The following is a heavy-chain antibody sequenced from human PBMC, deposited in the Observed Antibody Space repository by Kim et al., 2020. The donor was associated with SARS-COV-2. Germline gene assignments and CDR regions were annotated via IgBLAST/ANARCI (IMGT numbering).Heavy chain of an antibody. J-gene: IGHJ5*02. CDR1: GYTFTSYA. Sequence: ASVKVSCKASGYTFTSYAMNWVRQAPGQGLEWMGWINTNTGNPTYAQGFTGRFVFSLDTSVSTAYLQISSLKAEDTAVYYCAREGSSTSCYARGCWFDPWGQGTLVTVSS. CDR3: AREGSSTSCYARGCWFDP. D-gene: IGHD2-2*01. CDR2: INTNTGNP. V-gene: IGHV7-4-1*02.